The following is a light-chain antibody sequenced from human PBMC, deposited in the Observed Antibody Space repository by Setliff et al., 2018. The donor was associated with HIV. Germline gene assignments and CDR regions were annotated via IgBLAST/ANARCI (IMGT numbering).Light chain of an antibody. CDR1: NSNIGSGSD. J-gene: IGLJ3*02. V-gene: IGLV1-40*01. CDR2: RDV. CDR3: QSYDTSLGVSV. Sequence: QSALTQPPSMSGAPGQRVTISCTGSNSNIGSGSDVHWYQVLPETGPRLLIYRDVGRPAGVPDRFSGPKSGTAASLAITGLQVEDEADYYCQSYDTSLGVSVFGGGTKVTVL.